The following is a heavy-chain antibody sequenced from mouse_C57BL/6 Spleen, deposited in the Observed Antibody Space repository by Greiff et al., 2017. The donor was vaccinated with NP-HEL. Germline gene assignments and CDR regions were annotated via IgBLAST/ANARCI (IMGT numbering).Heavy chain of an antibody. J-gene: IGHJ3*01. V-gene: IGHV5-4*01. CDR1: GFTFSSYA. D-gene: IGHD1-1*01. Sequence: EVHLVESGGGLVKPGGSLKLSCAASGFTFSSYAMSWVRQTPEKRLEWVATISDGGSYTYYPDNVKGRFTISRDNAKNNLYLQMSHLKSEDTAMYYCAREEPYYYGSSGFAYWGQGTLVTVSA. CDR3: AREEPYYYGSSGFAY. CDR2: ISDGGSYT.